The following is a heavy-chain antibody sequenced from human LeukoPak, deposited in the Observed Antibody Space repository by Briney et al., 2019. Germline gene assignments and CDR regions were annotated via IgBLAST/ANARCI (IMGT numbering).Heavy chain of an antibody. J-gene: IGHJ3*02. D-gene: IGHD6-19*01. CDR2: IYYSGST. CDR1: GGSISSYY. CDR3: ARGGAVANDAFDI. V-gene: IGHV4-59*01. Sequence: SETLSLTCTVSGGSISSYYWSWIRQPPGKGLEWIGYIYYSGSTNYNPSLKSRVTISVDTSKDQFSLKLSSVTAADTAVYYCARGGAVANDAFDIWGQGTVVTVSS.